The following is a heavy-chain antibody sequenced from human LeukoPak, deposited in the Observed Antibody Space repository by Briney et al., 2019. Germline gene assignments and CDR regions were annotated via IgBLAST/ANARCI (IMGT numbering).Heavy chain of an antibody. V-gene: IGHV1-2*02. Sequence: ASVKVSCKASGYTFSVYYMHWVRQAPGKGLEWMGWLQPKSGGTNYAQNFQGRVTMTWDTSISTAYMELKRLRSDDTAVYYCARGYEGYDYWGQGTLVTVSS. CDR2: LQPKSGGT. CDR1: GYTFSVYY. J-gene: IGHJ4*02. D-gene: IGHD2-2*01. CDR3: ARGYEGYDY.